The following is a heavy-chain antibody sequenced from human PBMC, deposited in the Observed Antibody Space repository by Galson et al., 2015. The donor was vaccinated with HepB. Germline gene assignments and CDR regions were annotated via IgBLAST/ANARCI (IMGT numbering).Heavy chain of an antibody. Sequence: SLRLSCAASGFTFSSLGMTWVRQAPGKGLECVSAIGVSSSKTDYVESVKGRFTISRDNSKNMLYLQMNTLRVEDTAVYYCAKGTTNIYYWGQGTLVTVSS. V-gene: IGHV3-23*01. J-gene: IGHJ4*02. CDR3: AKGTTNIYY. CDR1: GFTFSSLG. CDR2: IGVSSSKT. D-gene: IGHD2/OR15-2a*01.